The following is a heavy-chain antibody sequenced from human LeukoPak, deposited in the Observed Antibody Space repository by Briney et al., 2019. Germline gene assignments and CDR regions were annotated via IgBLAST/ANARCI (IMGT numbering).Heavy chain of an antibody. CDR1: GGSIRSSSYY. CDR3: ARGYYYDSSGYYYGAGTTWFDP. CDR2: IYYSGST. V-gene: IGHV4-39*07. D-gene: IGHD3-22*01. Sequence: SETLSLTCTVSGGSIRSSSYYWGWIRQPLGKGLEWIGNIYYSGSTYYNPSLKSRVIISLDTSKNQFSLKLSSVTAADTAVYYCARGYYYDSSGYYYGAGTTWFDPWGQGTLVTVSS. J-gene: IGHJ5*02.